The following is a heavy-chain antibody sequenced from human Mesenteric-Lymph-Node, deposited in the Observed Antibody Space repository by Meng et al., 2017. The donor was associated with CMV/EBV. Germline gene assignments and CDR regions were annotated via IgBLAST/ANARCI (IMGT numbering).Heavy chain of an antibody. CDR2: TYYRSKWFT. D-gene: IGHD3-16*01. CDR1: GDSVSSDTAT. CDR3: LRDGTWGH. J-gene: IGHJ4*02. V-gene: IGHV6-1*01. Sequence: LTWAISGDSVSSDTATWNWIRQSPSGGLEWLGRTYYRSKWFTDYAVSVKSRIAINPDTAKNQFSLQLNFVTPGDTAVYYCLRDGTWGHWGQGTLVTVSS.